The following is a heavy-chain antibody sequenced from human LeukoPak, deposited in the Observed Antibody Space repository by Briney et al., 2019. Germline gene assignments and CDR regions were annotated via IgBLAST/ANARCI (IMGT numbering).Heavy chain of an antibody. CDR2: VKHDGSEE. J-gene: IGHJ4*02. CDR3: ARKAAGWGVLDH. Sequence: PGGSLRLSCAASGFIFETYWMNWVRQVPGEGQEWVANVKHDGSEEYYVESVKGRFIISRDNANKLLYLQMNTLRAEDTAIYYCARKAAGWGVLDHWGQGILVTVSS. D-gene: IGHD3-10*01. CDR1: GFIFETYW. V-gene: IGHV3-7*03.